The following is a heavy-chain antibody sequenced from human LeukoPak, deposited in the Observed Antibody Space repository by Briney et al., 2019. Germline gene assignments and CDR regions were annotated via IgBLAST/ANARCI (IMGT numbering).Heavy chain of an antibody. CDR1: GFTFSSYS. J-gene: IGHJ4*02. V-gene: IGHV3-21*01. Sequence: GGSLRLSCAASGFTFSSYSMNWVRQAPGKGLEWVSSISSSSSYIYYADSVKGRFTISRDNAKNSLYLQMNSLRAEDTAVYYCARDQVASTNYDSWGQETLVTVSS. CDR3: ARDQVASTNYDS. D-gene: IGHD2-8*01. CDR2: ISSSSSYI.